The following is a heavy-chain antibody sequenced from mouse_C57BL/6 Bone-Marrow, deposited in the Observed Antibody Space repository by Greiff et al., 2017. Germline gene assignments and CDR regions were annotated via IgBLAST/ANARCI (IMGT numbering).Heavy chain of an antibody. V-gene: IGHV1-81*01. CDR2: IYPRSGNT. J-gene: IGHJ2*01. D-gene: IGHD4-1*01. Sequence: QFQLQQSGAELARPGASVKLSCKASGYTFTSYGISWVKQRTGQGLEWIGEIYPRSGNTYYNEKFKGKATLPADKSSSTAYMELRSLTSEDSAVYFCAREGLGRYYCDYWGQGTTLTVSS. CDR1: GYTFTSYG. CDR3: AREGLGRYYCDY.